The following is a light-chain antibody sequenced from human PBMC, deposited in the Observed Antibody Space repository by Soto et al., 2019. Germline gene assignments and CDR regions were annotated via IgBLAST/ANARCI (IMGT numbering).Light chain of an antibody. CDR2: DAS. Sequence: DIQMTQSPSSLSASVGDRVTITCQASQDISNYLNWYQQKPGKAPKLLIYDASNLETGVPSRFSRSGSGTDFTFTISSLQPEDIATYYCQKYDSLPYTFGQGTKLEIK. J-gene: IGKJ2*01. V-gene: IGKV1-33*01. CDR3: QKYDSLPYT. CDR1: QDISNY.